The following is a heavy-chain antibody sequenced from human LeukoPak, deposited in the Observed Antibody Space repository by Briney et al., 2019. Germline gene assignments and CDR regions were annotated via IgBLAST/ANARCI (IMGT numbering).Heavy chain of an antibody. D-gene: IGHD3-10*01. CDR3: GRFGDEAGIDY. Sequence: GGSLRISCAASGFTFSTYWMTWVRQAPGKGLEWVANIKPSGTETYYGDPVKCRFTISRDNAKNLLYLQMSSLRAEDTAVYSCGRFGDEAGIDYWGQGTLATVSS. CDR1: GFTFSTYW. CDR2: IKPSGTET. V-gene: IGHV3-7*01. J-gene: IGHJ4*02.